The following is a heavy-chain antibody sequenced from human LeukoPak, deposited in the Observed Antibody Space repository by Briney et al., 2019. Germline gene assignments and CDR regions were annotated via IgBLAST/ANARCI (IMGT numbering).Heavy chain of an antibody. J-gene: IGHJ4*02. D-gene: IGHD3-22*01. Sequence: PSETLSLTCTVSGGSISSSSYYWGWIRQPPGKGLEWIGSIYYSGSTYYNPSLKSRVTISVDTSKNQFSLKLSSVTAADTAVYYCARDGKYDSSGYYYDYWGQGTLVTVSS. CDR2: IYYSGST. V-gene: IGHV4-39*07. CDR1: GGSISSSSYY. CDR3: ARDGKYDSSGYYYDY.